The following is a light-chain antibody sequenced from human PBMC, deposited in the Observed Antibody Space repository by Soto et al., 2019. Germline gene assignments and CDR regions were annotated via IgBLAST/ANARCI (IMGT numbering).Light chain of an antibody. J-gene: IGKJ1*01. CDR3: QQANSFPRT. CDR1: QAISTW. CDR2: AAS. Sequence: DIQMTQSPSSVSASVGDRVTITCRASQAISTWLAWYQQKPGKAPKLLIYAASNLQTGDPSRFIGSGSGTDFALTISSLQPEDFATYYCQQANSFPRTFGLGTKVEIK. V-gene: IGKV1-12*01.